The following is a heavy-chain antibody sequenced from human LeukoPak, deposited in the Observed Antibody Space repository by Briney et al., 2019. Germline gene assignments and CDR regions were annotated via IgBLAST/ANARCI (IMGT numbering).Heavy chain of an antibody. CDR3: ARGEYGSGSYHIDY. CDR1: GFTFSSYE. V-gene: IGHV3-48*03. D-gene: IGHD3-10*01. Sequence: QPGGSLRLSCAASGFTFSSYEMNWVRQAPGKGLEGVSYISSSGSTIYYADSVKGRFTISRDNAKNSLYLQMNSLRAEDTAVYYCARGEYGSGSYHIDYWGQGTLVTVSS. CDR2: ISSSGSTI. J-gene: IGHJ4*02.